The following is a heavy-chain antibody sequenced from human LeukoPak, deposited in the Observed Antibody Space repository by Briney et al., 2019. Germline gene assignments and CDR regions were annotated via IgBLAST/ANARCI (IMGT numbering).Heavy chain of an antibody. CDR3: ARAPRDY. J-gene: IGHJ4*02. CDR2: ISGSTTYI. V-gene: IGHV3-21*01. Sequence: GGSLRLSCEASGFTFSSFFMNWVRQAPGKGLEWVSSISGSTTYIYYADSVKGRFTISRDDAKNSLYLQMNSLRAEDTAVYYCARAPRDYWGQGTLVTVSS. CDR1: GFTFSSFF.